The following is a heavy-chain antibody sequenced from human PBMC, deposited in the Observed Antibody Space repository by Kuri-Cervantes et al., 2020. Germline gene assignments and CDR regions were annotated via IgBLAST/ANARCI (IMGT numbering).Heavy chain of an antibody. CDR1: GFTFSSYW. CDR3: ARQYGEQLVPGGWFDP. CDR2: IKQDGSEK. D-gene: IGHD6-6*01. V-gene: IGHV3-7*01. J-gene: IGHJ5*02. Sequence: GGSLRLSCAASGFTFSSYWMSWVRQAPGKGLEWVANIKQDGSEKYYVDSAKGRFTISRDNAKNSLYLQMNSLRAEDTAVYYCARQYGEQLVPGGWFDPWGQGTLVTVSS.